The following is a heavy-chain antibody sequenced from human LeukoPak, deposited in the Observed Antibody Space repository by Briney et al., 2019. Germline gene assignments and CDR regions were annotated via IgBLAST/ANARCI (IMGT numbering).Heavy chain of an antibody. CDR2: INPSGGST. V-gene: IGHV1-46*01. CDR1: GYTFTSYY. CDR3: ATVTQYCSSTSCSDY. J-gene: IGHJ4*02. D-gene: IGHD2-2*01. Sequence: GASVKVSCKASGYTFTSYYMHWVRQAPRQGLEGMGIINPSGGSTSYAQKFQGRVTMTRDMSTSTVYMELSSLRSEDTAVYYCATVTQYCSSTSCSDYWGQGTLVTVSS.